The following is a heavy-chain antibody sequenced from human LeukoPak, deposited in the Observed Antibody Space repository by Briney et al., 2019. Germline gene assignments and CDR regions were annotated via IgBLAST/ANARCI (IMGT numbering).Heavy chain of an antibody. V-gene: IGHV3-23*01. CDR2: IGGSSGST. CDR3: AKGQYGGHSLIEY. J-gene: IGHJ4*02. CDR1: TFTLSTYG. D-gene: IGHD4-23*01. Sequence: GGSLRLSCAGSTFTLSTYGMSWVRQAPGKGLEWVSAIGGSSGSTHYADSVKGRFTISRDDSKNTLYLHMNSLRAEDTAIYYCAKGQYGGHSLIEYWGQGTLVTVSS.